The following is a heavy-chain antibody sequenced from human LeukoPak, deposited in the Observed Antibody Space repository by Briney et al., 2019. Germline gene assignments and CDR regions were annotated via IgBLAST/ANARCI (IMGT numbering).Heavy chain of an antibody. CDR2: ISGSGGST. V-gene: IGHV3-23*01. Sequence: GGSLRLSRAASGFTFSSYAMSWVRQAPGKGLEWVSAISGSGGSTYYADSVKGRFTISRDNSKNTLYLQMNSLRAEDTAVYYCAKARSGWYRGGIDYWAREPWSPSPQ. J-gene: IGHJ4*02. D-gene: IGHD6-19*01. CDR1: GFTFSSYA. CDR3: AKARSGWYRGGIDY.